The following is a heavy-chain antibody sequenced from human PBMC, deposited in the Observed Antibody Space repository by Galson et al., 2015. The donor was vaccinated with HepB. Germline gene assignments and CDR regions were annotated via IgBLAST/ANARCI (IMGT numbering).Heavy chain of an antibody. D-gene: IGHD3-10*01. J-gene: IGHJ4*02. CDR2: ISRNGGST. Sequence: SLRLSCAASGFTFRSYAMHWVRQAPGKGLEYVSAISRNGGSTYYADSVKGRFTISRDNSKNTLYLQMSSLRAEDTAVYYCARDVRLLWFGESYYFAYWGQGTLVTVSS. CDR3: ARDVRLLWFGESYYFAY. CDR1: GFTFRSYA. V-gene: IGHV3-64D*06.